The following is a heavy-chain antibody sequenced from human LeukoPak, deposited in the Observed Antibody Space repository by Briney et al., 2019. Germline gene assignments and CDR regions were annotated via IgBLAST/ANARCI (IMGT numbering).Heavy chain of an antibody. CDR1: GFTFSNYW. V-gene: IGHV3-7*01. Sequence: GGSLRLSCAASGFTFSNYWMSWVRQAPGKGLEWVAHINQEGSEEHYMDSVKARFIISRDNAKNSLSLQMDSLRAEDTAVYYCVRDGGVSGYDLLDYWGQGTLVTVSS. CDR2: INQEGSEE. J-gene: IGHJ4*02. D-gene: IGHD5-12*01. CDR3: VRDGGVSGYDLLDY.